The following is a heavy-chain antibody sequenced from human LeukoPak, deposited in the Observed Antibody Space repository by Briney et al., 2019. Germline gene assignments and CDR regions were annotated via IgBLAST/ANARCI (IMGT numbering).Heavy chain of an antibody. V-gene: IGHV4-31*03. J-gene: IGHJ5*02. CDR3: ARGSYYVSSGYYSFDP. CDR2: IYYSGST. D-gene: IGHD3-22*01. CDR1: GGSISSGGYY. Sequence: SETLSLTCTVSGGSISSGGYYWSWIRQHPGKGLEWIGYIYYSGSTYYNPSLKSRVTISVDTSKNQFSLKLSSVTAADTAVYYCARGSYYVSSGYYSFDPWGQGTLVTVSS.